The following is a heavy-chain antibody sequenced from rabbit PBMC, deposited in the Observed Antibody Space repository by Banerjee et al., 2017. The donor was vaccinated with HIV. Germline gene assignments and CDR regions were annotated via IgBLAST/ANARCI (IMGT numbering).Heavy chain of an antibody. D-gene: IGHD2-1*01. V-gene: IGHV1S7*01. CDR3: ARGYDDYDARLDL. J-gene: IGHJ3*01. CDR1: GIDFSLYY. CDR2: IDPIFGTT. Sequence: QLKESVGGLVQPGGSLKLSCKASGIDFSLYYMSWVRQAPGKGLEWIGYIDPIFGTTYYATWVDGRFTISSHNAQNTLWLQLNSLTAADTATYFCARGYDDYDARLDLWGPGTLVTVS.